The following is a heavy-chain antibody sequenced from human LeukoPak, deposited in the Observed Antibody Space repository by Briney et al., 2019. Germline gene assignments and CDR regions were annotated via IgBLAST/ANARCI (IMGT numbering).Heavy chain of an antibody. D-gene: IGHD1-26*01. J-gene: IGHJ4*02. CDR1: GFTFSDHY. CDR3: TRVVLVGTTYSYFDY. Sequence: GGSLRLSCAASGFTFSDHYMDWVRQAPGKGLEWVGRTRKKTNSYTTEYAASVKGRFTISRDDSKNSLYLQMNSLKAEDTAVYYCTRVVLVGTTYSYFDYWGQGTLVTVSS. V-gene: IGHV3-72*01. CDR2: TRKKTNSYTT.